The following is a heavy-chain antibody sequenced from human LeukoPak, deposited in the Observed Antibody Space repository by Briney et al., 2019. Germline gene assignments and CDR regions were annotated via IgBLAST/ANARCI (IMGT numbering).Heavy chain of an antibody. CDR1: GFTFSDFA. CDR2: ITGNGDNA. J-gene: IGHJ4*02. CDR3: AKGGAAYSYDY. Sequence: GGSLRLSCAASGFTFSDFALRWVRQAPGKGLEWVSGITGNGDNAFYADSVKGRFTTPRDNSKNTLFLQMNSLRAEDTAVYYCAKGGAAYSYDYWGQGTLVIVSS. D-gene: IGHD2-21*01. V-gene: IGHV3-23*01.